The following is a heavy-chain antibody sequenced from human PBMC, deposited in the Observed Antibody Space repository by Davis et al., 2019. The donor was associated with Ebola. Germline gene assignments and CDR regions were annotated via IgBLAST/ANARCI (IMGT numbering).Heavy chain of an antibody. Sequence: SVQVSCKASGYTFTSYAISWVRQAPGQGLEWMGGIIPILGIANYAQKFQGRVTITADESTSTAYLELSSLRSEDTAVYYCAESGSGGGGSREWGQGTLVTVSS. V-gene: IGHV1-69*10. CDR1: GYTFTSYA. D-gene: IGHD2-15*01. CDR3: AESGSGGGGSRE. CDR2: IIPILGIA. J-gene: IGHJ4*02.